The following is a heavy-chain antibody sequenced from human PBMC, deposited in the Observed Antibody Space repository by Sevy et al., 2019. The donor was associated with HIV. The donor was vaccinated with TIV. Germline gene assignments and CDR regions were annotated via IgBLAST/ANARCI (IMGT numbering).Heavy chain of an antibody. CDR2: MKEDGSER. Sequence: GGSLRLSCAASGFTFSSYWMSWVRQAPGKGLEWVATMKEDGSERNYVDSVKGRFTTSRDNAKNSLYLKMNSLRAEDTAVYYCVGEGVGGYSYSLDCWGQGTLVTVSS. D-gene: IGHD5-18*01. CDR1: GFTFSSYW. V-gene: IGHV3-7*01. CDR3: VGEGVGGYSYSLDC. J-gene: IGHJ4*02.